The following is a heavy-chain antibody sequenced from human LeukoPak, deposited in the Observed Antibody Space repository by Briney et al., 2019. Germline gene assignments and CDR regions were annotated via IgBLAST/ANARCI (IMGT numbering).Heavy chain of an antibody. J-gene: IGHJ3*02. D-gene: IGHD3-16*02. V-gene: IGHV3-23*01. Sequence: GGSLGLSCAASGFPFNSYVMTWVRQAPGKGLEWVSVISGSGGLTYHADSVKGRFTVSRDNSKNTLYLQMNSLRAEDTAVYSCAKGYYDYIWGSYRSDAFDIWGQGTTVTVSS. CDR2: ISGSGGLT. CDR1: GFPFNSYV. CDR3: AKGYYDYIWGSYRSDAFDI.